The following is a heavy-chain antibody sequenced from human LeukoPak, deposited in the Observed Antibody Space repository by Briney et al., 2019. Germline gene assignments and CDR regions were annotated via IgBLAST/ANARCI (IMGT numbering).Heavy chain of an antibody. J-gene: IGHJ3*02. CDR2: IYHSGST. CDR1: GYSISSGYY. V-gene: IGHV4-38-2*02. CDR3: AREYRFDDYVWGSYRKDAFDI. D-gene: IGHD3-16*02. Sequence: SETLSLTCTVSGYSISSGYYWGWIRQPPGKGLEWIGSIYHSGSTYYNPSLKSRVTISVDTSKNQFSLKLSSVTAADTAVYYCAREYRFDDYVWGSYRKDAFDIWGQGTMVTVSS.